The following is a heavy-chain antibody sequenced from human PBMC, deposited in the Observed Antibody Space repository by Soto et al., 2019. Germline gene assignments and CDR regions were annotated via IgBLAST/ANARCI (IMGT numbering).Heavy chain of an antibody. CDR2: ISAYNGNT. CDR3: AIDRTSVGLANLY. CDR1: GYTFTSYG. J-gene: IGHJ4*02. Sequence: QVQLVQSGAEVKKPGASVKVSCKASGYTFTSYGISWVRQAPGQGLEWMGWISAYNGNTNYAQKLQGRVTMTTDTSTSTADLELRSLRSADTAVYYCAIDRTSVGLANLYGGQGTRVTVS. D-gene: IGHD4-17*01. V-gene: IGHV1-18*01.